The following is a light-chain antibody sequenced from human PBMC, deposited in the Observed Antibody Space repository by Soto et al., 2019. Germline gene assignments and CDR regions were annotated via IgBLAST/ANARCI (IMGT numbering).Light chain of an antibody. CDR3: QQYYNTPLT. Sequence: DIVMTQSPDSLAVSLGESVTINRTSSQSLLYSSNNRNYLAWYQQKPGQPPKLLIYWASTRESGVPDRFSGSGSGTDVTLTISSLQAEEVAGYYCQQYYNTPLTFGGGTKV. J-gene: IGKJ4*01. V-gene: IGKV4-1*01. CDR2: WAS. CDR1: QSLLYSSNNRNY.